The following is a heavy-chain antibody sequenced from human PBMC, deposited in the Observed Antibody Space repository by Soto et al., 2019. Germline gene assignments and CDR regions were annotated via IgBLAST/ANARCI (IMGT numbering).Heavy chain of an antibody. D-gene: IGHD2-15*01. CDR2: IYYSGNT. J-gene: IGHJ4*02. V-gene: IGHV4-59*01. CDR3: TSRYRAAFDC. Sequence: PSENLSLTCTVSGGSISSYYWSWIRQPPGRGLEWIGYIYYSGNTNYNPSLKSRVIISVDTSKNQFSLKLSSVTAADTAVYYCTSRYRAAFDCWSQGTPVTVSS. CDR1: GGSISSYY.